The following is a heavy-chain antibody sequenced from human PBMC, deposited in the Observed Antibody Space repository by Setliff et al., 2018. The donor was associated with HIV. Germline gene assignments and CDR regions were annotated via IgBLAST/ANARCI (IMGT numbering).Heavy chain of an antibody. V-gene: IGHV1-18*01. D-gene: IGHD3-3*01. CDR3: ARFGNFWPYGMDV. CDR2: ISAYNDNA. Sequence: ASVKVSCKASGYTFTTYAIHWVRQAPGQGLEWMGWISAYNDNANYVQELQGRVTMTTDTSTSTAYMELRSLRSDDTAVYFCARFGNFWPYGMDVWGQGTKVTV. J-gene: IGHJ6*02. CDR1: GYTFTTYA.